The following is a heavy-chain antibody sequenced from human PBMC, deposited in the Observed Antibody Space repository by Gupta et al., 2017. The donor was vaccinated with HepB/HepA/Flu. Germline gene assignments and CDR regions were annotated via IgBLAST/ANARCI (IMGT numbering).Heavy chain of an antibody. Sequence: QLLESGGGLVQPGGSLRLYCAASGFSVGSNAMAWGRQAPGKGLECVSGFGSDMKTHYADSGRGRFTISRDTVKNTVSLQMTNLRAEDTAVYYCAKDLYFWSGMDVWGEGTTVTVSS. J-gene: IGHJ6*03. D-gene: IGHD3-3*01. CDR2: FGSDMKT. CDR1: GFSVGSNA. CDR3: AKDLYFWSGMDV. V-gene: IGHV3-23*01.